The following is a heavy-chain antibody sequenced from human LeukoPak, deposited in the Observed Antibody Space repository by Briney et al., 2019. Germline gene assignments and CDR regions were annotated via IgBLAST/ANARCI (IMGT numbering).Heavy chain of an antibody. CDR2: ISGSGGST. D-gene: IGHD3-22*01. Sequence: PGGSLRLSCAASGFTFSSYAMSWVRQAPGKGLEWVSAISGSGGSTYYADSVKGRFTISRDNSKNTLYLQMSSLRAEDTAVYYCASLEYYYDSSGYLAFDYWGQGTLVTVSS. CDR3: ASLEYYYDSSGYLAFDY. J-gene: IGHJ4*02. V-gene: IGHV3-23*01. CDR1: GFTFSSYA.